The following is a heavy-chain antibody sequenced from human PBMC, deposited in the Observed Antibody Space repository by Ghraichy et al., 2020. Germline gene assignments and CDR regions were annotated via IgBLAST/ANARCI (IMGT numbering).Heavy chain of an antibody. CDR2: ISGSGGST. D-gene: IGHD4-17*01. Sequence: GGSLRLSCAASGFTFSSYAMSWVRQAPGKGLEWVSAISGSGGSTYYADSVKGRFTISRDNSQNTLYLQMNSLRAEDTAVYYCAKKPYGDYANVVYFDYWGQGTLVTVAS. CDR3: AKKPYGDYANVVYFDY. V-gene: IGHV3-23*01. J-gene: IGHJ4*02. CDR1: GFTFSSYA.